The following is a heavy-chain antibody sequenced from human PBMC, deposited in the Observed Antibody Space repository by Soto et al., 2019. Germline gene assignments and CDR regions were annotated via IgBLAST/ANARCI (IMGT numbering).Heavy chain of an antibody. CDR2: IIGSGDRT. V-gene: IGHV3-23*01. J-gene: IGHJ3*02. CDR3: AKAAPEDFLDAFDI. Sequence: EVQLLESGGGLVQPGGSLRLSCAASGFRISSYAMSWVRQAPGKGLEWVSFIIGSGDRTYYADSVKGRFTISRDNSTNTVFLQMNSLRAEDTAVYYCAKAAPEDFLDAFDIWGQGTMVTVSS. D-gene: IGHD3-3*01. CDR1: GFRISSYA.